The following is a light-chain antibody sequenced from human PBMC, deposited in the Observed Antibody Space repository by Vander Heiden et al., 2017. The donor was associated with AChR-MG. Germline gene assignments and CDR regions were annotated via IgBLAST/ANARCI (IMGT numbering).Light chain of an antibody. Sequence: EIVLTQSPVTLSLSPGERATLSCRASQSVTSNYLAWYQQRPGQPPSLLVYGASSRATGVPDRFSGSGSGTDFTLTISRLEPEDFAVYYCQQYRTSPRTFGQGTKVEIK. CDR2: GAS. CDR3: QQYRTSPRT. J-gene: IGKJ1*01. V-gene: IGKV3-20*01. CDR1: QSVTSNY.